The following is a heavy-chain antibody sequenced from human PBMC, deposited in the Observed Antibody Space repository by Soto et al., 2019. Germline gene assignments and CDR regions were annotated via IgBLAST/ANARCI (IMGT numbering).Heavy chain of an antibody. CDR3: AAPVPAATHYDYYDMDV. CDR2: ISGSGDTI. Sequence: EVQLSESGGGLVQPGGSLRLSCAASGFTFSYYTMSWVRQAPGKGLEWVSGISGSGDTIYYADSVKGRFTISRDNSKHALYLQLHSLRADDTAVYYCAAPVPAATHYDYYDMDVWGQGTTVTVSS. CDR1: GFTFSYYT. V-gene: IGHV3-23*01. J-gene: IGHJ6*02. D-gene: IGHD2-2*01.